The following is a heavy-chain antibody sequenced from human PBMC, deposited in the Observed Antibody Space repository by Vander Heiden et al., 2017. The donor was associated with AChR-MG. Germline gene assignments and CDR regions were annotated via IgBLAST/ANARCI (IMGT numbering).Heavy chain of an antibody. V-gene: IGHV1-3*01. Sequence: QVQLVQAGAEVKKPGASVKVSCKASGYTFTSYAMHWVRQAPGQRLEWMGWMNAGNGNTKYSQKFQGRVTITRDTSASTAYMELSSLRSEDTAVYYCARSPPVTASYYYYGMDVWGQGTTVTVSS. CDR1: GYTFTSYA. CDR2: MNAGNGNT. CDR3: ARSPPVTASYYYYGMDV. D-gene: IGHD2-21*02. J-gene: IGHJ6*02.